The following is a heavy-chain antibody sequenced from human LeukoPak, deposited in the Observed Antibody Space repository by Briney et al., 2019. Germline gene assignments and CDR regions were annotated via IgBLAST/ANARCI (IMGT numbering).Heavy chain of an antibody. CDR1: GYTFTSYD. D-gene: IGHD3-10*01. CDR2: INPRGGSA. CDR3: ARDYHGSGSLTTFDY. Sequence: GASVKVSCKASGYTFTSYDISWVRQAPGQGLEWMGIINPRGGSATSAQKFQGRVTLTRDTSTSTVYMELSSLTSQDTAVYYCARDYHGSGSLTTFDYWGQGTLVTVSS. J-gene: IGHJ4*02. V-gene: IGHV1-46*01.